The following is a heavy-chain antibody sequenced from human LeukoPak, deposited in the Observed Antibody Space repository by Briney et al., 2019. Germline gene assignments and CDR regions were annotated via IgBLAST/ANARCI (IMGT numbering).Heavy chain of an antibody. V-gene: IGHV4-59*01. CDR2: IHYSGST. J-gene: IGHJ5*02. D-gene: IGHD4-17*01. CDR1: GGSISGYY. CDR3: ARDVSGLGGYGRNGWFDP. Sequence: PSETLSLTCAVSGGSISGYYWNWIRQPPGKGLEWIGYIHYSGSTNYNPSPKSRVTISVDTSKNHFSLKLSSVTAADTAFYYCARDVSGLGGYGRNGWFDPWGQGTLVTVSS.